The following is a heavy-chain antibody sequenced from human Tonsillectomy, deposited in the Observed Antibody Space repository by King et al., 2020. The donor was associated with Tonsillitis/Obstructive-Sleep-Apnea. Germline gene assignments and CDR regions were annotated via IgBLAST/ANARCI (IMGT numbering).Heavy chain of an antibody. Sequence: QLVQSGAEVKKPGESLKISCKGLGYNFTNSWIDWVRRMPGKGLDGMGIIYPGDSVARYSPSFHGQVTISADKSISTAYLQWSNLKASDTAMYYCARLSAARVSSNAFDIWGQGTMVTVSS. CDR1: GYNFTNSW. D-gene: IGHD6-6*01. J-gene: IGHJ3*02. CDR2: IYPGDSVA. V-gene: IGHV5-51*01. CDR3: ARLSAARVSSNAFDI.